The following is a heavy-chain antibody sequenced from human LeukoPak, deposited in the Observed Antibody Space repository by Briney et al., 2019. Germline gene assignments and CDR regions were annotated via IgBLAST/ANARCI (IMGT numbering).Heavy chain of an antibody. CDR1: GGSISSYY. CDR2: IYYSGST. CDR3: ALRRPFGAFDI. J-gene: IGHJ3*02. Sequence: SETLSLTCTVSGGSISSYYWSWIRQPPGKGLEWIGYIYYSGSTNYNPSLKSRVTISIDTSKNQFSLKLSSVTAADTAVYYCALRRPFGAFDIWGQGTMVTVSP. D-gene: IGHD3-16*01. V-gene: IGHV4-59*08.